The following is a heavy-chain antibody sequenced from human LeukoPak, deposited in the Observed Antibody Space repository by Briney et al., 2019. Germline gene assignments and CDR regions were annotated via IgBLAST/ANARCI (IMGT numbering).Heavy chain of an antibody. CDR2: ISGSGGST. D-gene: IGHD3-3*01. CDR3: AKDLRGSGGRFLAGMDV. J-gene: IGHJ6*02. CDR1: GFTFSSYA. Sequence: GGSLRLSCAASGFTFSSYAMSWVRQAPGKGLEWVSAISGSGGSTYYADSVKGRFTISRDNSENTLYLQMNSLRAEDTAVYYCAKDLRGSGGRFLAGMDVWGQGTTVTVSS. V-gene: IGHV3-23*01.